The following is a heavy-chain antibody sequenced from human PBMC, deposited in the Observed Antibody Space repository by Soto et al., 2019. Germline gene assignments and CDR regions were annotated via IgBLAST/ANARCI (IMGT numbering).Heavy chain of an antibody. CDR1: GFTFSDYY. V-gene: IGHV3-11*05. D-gene: IGHD3-9*01. J-gene: IGHJ3*02. CDR3: ARDADILTGSDAFDI. CDR2: ISSSSSYT. Sequence: GGSLRLSCAASGFTFSDYYMSWIRQAPGKGLEWVSYISSSSSYTNYADSVKGRFTISRDNAKDSLYLQMNSLRAEDTAVYYCARDADILTGSDAFDIWGQGTMVTVSS.